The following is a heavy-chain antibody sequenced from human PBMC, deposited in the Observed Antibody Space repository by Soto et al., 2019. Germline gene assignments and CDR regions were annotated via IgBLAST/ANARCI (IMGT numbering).Heavy chain of an antibody. V-gene: IGHV1-18*01. CDR1: GYTFTSYG. CDR3: ARPAKGVGVCSGGSCYAMVV. J-gene: IGHJ6*02. D-gene: IGHD2-15*01. Sequence: ASVKVSCKTSGYTFTSYGISWVRQAPGQGLEWMGWITTDKGKTTYAQKFQGRVTMTTDTSTSTAYMEMRSLRSDDTAVYYCARPAKGVGVCSGGSCYAMVVWG. CDR2: ITTDKGKT.